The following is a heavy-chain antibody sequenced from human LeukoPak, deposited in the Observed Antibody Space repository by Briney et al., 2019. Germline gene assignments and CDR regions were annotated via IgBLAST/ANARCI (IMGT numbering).Heavy chain of an antibody. CDR1: GTSFSSYY. V-gene: IGHV4-34*01. CDR3: ARMTTGHDY. Sequence: PSETLSLTCGVSGTSFSSYYWSWIRQSPGKGLEWIGEVNHGGYTNMNPSLKSRVTISVDTSKNQFSLRMSTVTAADTAVYFCARMTTGHDYWGQGTLVTVSS. J-gene: IGHJ4*02. CDR2: VNHGGYT. D-gene: IGHD4-17*01.